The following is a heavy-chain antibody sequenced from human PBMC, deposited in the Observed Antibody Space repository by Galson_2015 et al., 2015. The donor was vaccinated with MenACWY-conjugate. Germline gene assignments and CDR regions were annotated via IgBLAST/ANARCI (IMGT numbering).Heavy chain of an antibody. CDR1: GFTFSIYG. CDR3: ARGDVWGSSRDYYGMDV. D-gene: IGHD3-16*01. V-gene: IGHV3-33*01. CDR2: TGYDGSNT. Sequence: SLRLSCAASGFTFSIYGMNWVRQAPGQGLEWISVTGYDGSNTDYADSVKGRFTITRDNSKNTLYLQMNSLRAEDTAVYYCARGDVWGSSRDYYGMDVWGQGTTVTVSS. J-gene: IGHJ6*02.